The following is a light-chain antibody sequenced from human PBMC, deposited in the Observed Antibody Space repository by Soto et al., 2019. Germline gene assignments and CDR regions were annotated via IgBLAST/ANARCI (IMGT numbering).Light chain of an antibody. CDR1: QDIRTY. Sequence: DIQMTQSPSSLSASVGDRVTITCQASQDIRTYLNWYQQEPGKAPKLLIYDASNLQPGVPSRFSGSGSGTDFTFTISSLQPEDIATYYSQQYDNRLSFGGGTKVDI. CDR2: DAS. J-gene: IGKJ4*01. CDR3: QQYDNRLS. V-gene: IGKV1-33*01.